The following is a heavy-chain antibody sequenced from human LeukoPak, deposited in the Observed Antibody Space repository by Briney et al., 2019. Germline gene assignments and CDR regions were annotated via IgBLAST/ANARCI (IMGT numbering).Heavy chain of an antibody. J-gene: IGHJ4*02. CDR3: ARGNGRYDYVWGSYRPYYFDY. V-gene: IGHV4-34*01. CDR2: INHSGST. D-gene: IGHD3-16*02. CDR1: GGSFSGYY. Sequence: SETLSLTCAVYGGSFSGYYWSWIRQPPGKRLEWIGEINHSGSTNYNPSLKSRVTISVDTSKNQFSLKLSSVTAADTAVYYCARGNGRYDYVWGSYRPYYFDYWGQGTLVTVSS.